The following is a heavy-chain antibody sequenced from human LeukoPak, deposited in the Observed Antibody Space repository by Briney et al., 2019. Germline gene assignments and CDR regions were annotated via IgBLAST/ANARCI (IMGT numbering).Heavy chain of an antibody. CDR1: GGSISSYY. Sequence: SETLSLTCTVSGGSISSYYWSWIRQPAGKGLEWIGRIYTSGSTNYNPSLKSRVTMSVDTSKNQFSLKLSSVTAADTAVYYCARDSGSGSYLPLYYYYGMDVWGQGTTVTVSS. CDR2: IYTSGST. D-gene: IGHD1-26*01. J-gene: IGHJ6*02. V-gene: IGHV4-4*07. CDR3: ARDSGSGSYLPLYYYYGMDV.